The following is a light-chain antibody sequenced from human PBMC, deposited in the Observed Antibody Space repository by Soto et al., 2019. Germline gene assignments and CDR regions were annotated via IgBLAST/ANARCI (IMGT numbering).Light chain of an antibody. CDR3: QQYDRYSWT. J-gene: IGKJ1*01. Sequence: DIQMTQSPSTVSASVGDTVTITCRASQSISTRLAWYQQKTGTAPKVLIYDASRLERGDPSRISGSGSGTEFTLNISRLQPDDFASYYCQQYDRYSWTFGQGTKVEI. CDR2: DAS. V-gene: IGKV1-5*01. CDR1: QSISTR.